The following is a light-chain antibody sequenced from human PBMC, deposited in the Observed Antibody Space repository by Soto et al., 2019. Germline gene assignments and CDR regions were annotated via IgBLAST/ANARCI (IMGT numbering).Light chain of an antibody. CDR3: QSYDSSLSVV. Sequence: QSVLTQPPSVSGAPGQRVTISCTGSSSNIGAGYDVHWYQQLPGTAPKILIYGNINRPSGVPDRFSGSKSGTSAPLAITGLQAEDEADYYCQSYDSSLSVVFGGGTKLTVL. CDR1: SSNIGAGYD. CDR2: GNI. J-gene: IGLJ2*01. V-gene: IGLV1-40*01.